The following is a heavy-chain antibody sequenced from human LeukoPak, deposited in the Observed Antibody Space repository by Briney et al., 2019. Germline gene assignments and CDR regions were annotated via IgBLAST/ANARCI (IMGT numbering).Heavy chain of an antibody. V-gene: IGHV4-4*07. Sequence: SETLSLTCTVSGGSISSYYWSWIRQPAGKGLEWIGRIYTSGSTNYNPSLKSRVTTSVDTSKNQFSLKLSSVTAADTAVYYCARAHIVVVPAAIHNWFDPWGQGTLVTVSS. D-gene: IGHD2-2*01. J-gene: IGHJ5*02. CDR2: IYTSGST. CDR3: ARAHIVVVPAAIHNWFDP. CDR1: GGSISSYY.